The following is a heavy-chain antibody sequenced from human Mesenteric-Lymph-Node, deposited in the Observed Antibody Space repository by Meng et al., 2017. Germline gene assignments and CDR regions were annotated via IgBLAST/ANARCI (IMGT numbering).Heavy chain of an antibody. J-gene: IGHJ5*02. CDR3: ARRDAYYDILTGYYTSASWFDP. CDR2: INHSGST. CDR1: GGSFSGYY. Sequence: SETLSLTCAVYGGSFSGYYWSWIRQPPGKGLEWIGEINHSGSTNYNPSLKSRVTISVDTSKSQFSLKLSSVTAADTAVYYCARRDAYYDILTGYYTSASWFDPWGQGTLVTVSS. D-gene: IGHD3-9*01. V-gene: IGHV4-34*01.